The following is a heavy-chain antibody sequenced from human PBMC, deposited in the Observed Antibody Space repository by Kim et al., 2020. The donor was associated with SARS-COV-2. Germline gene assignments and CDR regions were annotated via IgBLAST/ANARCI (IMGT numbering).Heavy chain of an antibody. D-gene: IGHD2-2*01. Sequence: ASVKVSCKASGYTFITYYMHWVRQAPGQGLEWMGIIYPSGGSTTYTQKFQGRVTMTRDTSTSTVYMELSSLRSEDTAVYYCARGRGGGVVPAAMDYWGQG. CDR1: GYTFITYY. CDR3: ARGRGGGVVPAAMDY. CDR2: IYPSGGST. J-gene: IGHJ4*02. V-gene: IGHV1-46*01.